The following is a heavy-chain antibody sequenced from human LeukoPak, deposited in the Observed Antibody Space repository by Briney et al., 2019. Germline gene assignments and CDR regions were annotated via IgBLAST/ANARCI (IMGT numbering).Heavy chain of an antibody. V-gene: IGHV4-4*02. Sequence: KPSETLSLTCAVSGGSISSSNWWSWVRQPPGKGLEWIGSIYYSGSTYYNPSLKSRVTISVDTSKNQFSLKLSSVTAADTAVYYXXXYSSSLNWFDPWGQGTLVTVSS. CDR1: GGSISSSNW. CDR3: XXYSSSLNWFDP. CDR2: IYYSGST. J-gene: IGHJ5*02. D-gene: IGHD6-13*01.